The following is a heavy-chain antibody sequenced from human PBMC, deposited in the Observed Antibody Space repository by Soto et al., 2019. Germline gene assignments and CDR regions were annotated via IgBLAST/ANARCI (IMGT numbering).Heavy chain of an antibody. CDR3: TIPTYYDFWSGYLTGYYYYGRGV. CDR1: GGTLSSYG. J-gene: IGHJ6*02. D-gene: IGHD3-3*01. Sequence: HVQLVQSVAEVKKPGSSVKVSCKASGGTLSSYGISWVRQAPGQGLEWMGGIIPIIGTANYAQRFQGRVTINAGESTSTAYTELSSLRSSDTAVYYCTIPTYYDFWSGYLTGYYYYGRGVWCQGTTVTVS. V-gene: IGHV1-69*12. CDR2: IIPIIGTA.